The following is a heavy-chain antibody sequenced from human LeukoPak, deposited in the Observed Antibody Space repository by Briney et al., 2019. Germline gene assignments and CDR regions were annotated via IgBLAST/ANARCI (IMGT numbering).Heavy chain of an antibody. J-gene: IGHJ3*02. CDR1: GGSISSGGYY. Sequence: SETLSLTCTVSGGSISSGGYYWSWIRQHPGTGLEWIGYIYYSGSTYYNPSLKSRVTISVDTSKNQFSLKLSSVTAADTAVYYCARDCGSTSCYTSAFDIWGQGTMVTVSS. D-gene: IGHD2-2*02. CDR2: IYYSGST. CDR3: ARDCGSTSCYTSAFDI. V-gene: IGHV4-31*03.